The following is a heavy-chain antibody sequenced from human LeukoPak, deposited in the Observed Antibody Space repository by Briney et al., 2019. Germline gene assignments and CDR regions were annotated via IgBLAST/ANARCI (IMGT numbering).Heavy chain of an antibody. CDR2: VDHTGST. V-gene: IGHV4-59*01. CDR3: ARGRVSSSTWYSTYYYFFYMDF. CDR1: DDYITMYY. J-gene: IGHJ6*03. D-gene: IGHD4-11*01. Sequence: SDTLSLTCTVSDDYITMYYWTWIRQPPGKGLECIGYVDHTGSTKFNPSLNGRVSISRDTSNNFFSLRLRSVTAADTAVYFCARGRVSSSTWYSTYYYFFYMDFWGKGTTVTVSS.